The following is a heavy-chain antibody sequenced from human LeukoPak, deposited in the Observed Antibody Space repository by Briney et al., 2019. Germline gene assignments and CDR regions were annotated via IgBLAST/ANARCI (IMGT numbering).Heavy chain of an antibody. D-gene: IGHD3-10*01. CDR1: GYSFTSYW. J-gene: IGHJ4*02. Sequence: GQSLKISCKGSGYSFTSYWIGWVRQKPGKGLEWMGIIYPGDSDTRYSPSFQGQVTISADKSISTAYLQWSSLKASDTAMYYCARRGGHGSGSYYPDYWGQGTLVTVSS. CDR2: IYPGDSDT. CDR3: ARRGGHGSGSYYPDY. V-gene: IGHV5-51*01.